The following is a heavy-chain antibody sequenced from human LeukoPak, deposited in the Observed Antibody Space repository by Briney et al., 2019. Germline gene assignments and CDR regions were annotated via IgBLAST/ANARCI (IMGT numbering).Heavy chain of an antibody. CDR1: GFTFSSYA. CDR3: GLYSGSPPKTY. V-gene: IGHV3-23*01. Sequence: PGGSLRLSCAASGFTFSSYAMSWVRQAPGKGLEWVSATSGSGGSTYYADSVKGRFTISRDNSKNTLYLQMNSLRAEDTAVYYCGLYSGSPPKTYWGQGTLVTVSS. D-gene: IGHD1-26*01. CDR2: TSGSGGST. J-gene: IGHJ4*02.